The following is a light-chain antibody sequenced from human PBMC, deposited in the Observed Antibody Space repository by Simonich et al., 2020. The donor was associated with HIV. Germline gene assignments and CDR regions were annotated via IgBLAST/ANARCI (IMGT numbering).Light chain of an antibody. CDR1: SSDVGAYNY. Sequence: QSALTQPASVSGSPGQSITISCTGTSSDVGAYNYVSWYQLRPGKAPKLMIYEVTERPSGLSERFSGSKSGNTASLTISGLQAEDEADYYCATWDDSLSGRVFGGGTKLTVL. CDR3: ATWDDSLSGRV. V-gene: IGLV2-14*01. CDR2: EVT. J-gene: IGLJ3*02.